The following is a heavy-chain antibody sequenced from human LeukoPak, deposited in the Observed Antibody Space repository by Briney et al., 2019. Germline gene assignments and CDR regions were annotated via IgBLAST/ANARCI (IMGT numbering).Heavy chain of an antibody. V-gene: IGHV2-5*01. D-gene: IGHD2-15*01. J-gene: IGHJ5*02. CDR2: SYWNDDK. CDR1: GFSLRTGGGG. Sequence: SXPTLVNPTQTLTLTCTFSGFSLRTGGGGVGWIRQPPGKALEWLSISYWNDDKRYSPSLKRRRTITKETSKKQGVLTMTNMDPVDTATYYCAHAGYCSGGSCYSGWFDPWGQGTLVTVSS. CDR3: AHAGYCSGGSCYSGWFDP.